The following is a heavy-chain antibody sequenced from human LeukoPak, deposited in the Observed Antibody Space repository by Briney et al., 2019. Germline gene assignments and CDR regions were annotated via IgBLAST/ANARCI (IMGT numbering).Heavy chain of an antibody. CDR1: GGSISSGGYY. V-gene: IGHV4-31*03. D-gene: IGHD5-24*01. J-gene: IGHJ4*02. CDR2: IYYSGST. Sequence: LQTLSLTCTVSGGSISSGGYYWSWIRQHPGKGLEWIGYIYYSGSTYYNPSLKSRVTISVDTSKNQFSLKLSSVTAADTAVYYCARGTDAYKGGNYWGQGTLVTVSS. CDR3: ARGTDAYKGGNY.